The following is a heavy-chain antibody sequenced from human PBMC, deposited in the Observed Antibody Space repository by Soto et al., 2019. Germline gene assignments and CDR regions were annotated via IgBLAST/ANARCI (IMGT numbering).Heavy chain of an antibody. Sequence: EVQLVESGGGLVQPGGSLRLSCAASGFTFTDYWVHWVRQSPGKGLVWVSRIKGDETTTNYADSVEGRFTISRDNARNTVYLQINSLTVEDTAVYFCARGLMGAYGMDVWGQGTTVTVSS. D-gene: IGHD3-16*01. V-gene: IGHV3-74*01. CDR2: IKGDETTT. J-gene: IGHJ6*02. CDR1: GFTFTDYW. CDR3: ARGLMGAYGMDV.